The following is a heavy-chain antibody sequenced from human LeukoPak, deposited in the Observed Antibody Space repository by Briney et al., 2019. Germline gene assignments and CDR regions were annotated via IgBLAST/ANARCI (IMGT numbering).Heavy chain of an antibody. CDR1: GFTFSSYA. CDR3: AKDWPFRKAWGPFDY. V-gene: IGHV3-30*04. CDR2: IRYDGSNK. Sequence: GRSLRLSCAASGFTFSSYAMHWVRQAPGKGLEWVAVIRYDGSNKYYADSVKGRFTISRDNSKNTLYLQMNSLRAEDTAVYYCAKDWPFRKAWGPFDYWGQGTLVTVSS. J-gene: IGHJ4*02. D-gene: IGHD3-16*01.